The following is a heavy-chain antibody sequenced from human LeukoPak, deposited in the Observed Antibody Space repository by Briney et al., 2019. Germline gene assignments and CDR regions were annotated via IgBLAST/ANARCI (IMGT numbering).Heavy chain of an antibody. CDR2: MSYDGSNE. J-gene: IGHJ4*02. CDR1: GFTFSNYG. D-gene: IGHD5-12*01. V-gene: IGHV3-30*03. Sequence: TGGSLRLSCAASGFTFSNYGMHWVRQAPGKGLERVAVMSYDGSNEYYADSIRGRFTISRDNSKNTLYLQMNSLRAEDTAVYYCAREFGYRGHFDYWGQGTLVTVSS. CDR3: AREFGYRGHFDY.